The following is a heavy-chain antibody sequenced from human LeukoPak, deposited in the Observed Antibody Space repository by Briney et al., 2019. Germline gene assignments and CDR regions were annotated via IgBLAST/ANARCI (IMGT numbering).Heavy chain of an antibody. V-gene: IGHV1-69*10. D-gene: IGHD4-17*01. J-gene: IGHJ5*02. Sequence: SVKVSCKASGGTFISYTISWVRQAPGQGREWMGGIIPILGIANYAQKFQGRVTITADKSTSTAYMELSSLRSEDTAVYYCARVATVTGLRVDSWFDPWGQGTLVTVSS. CDR3: ARVATVTGLRVDSWFDP. CDR1: GGTFISYT. CDR2: IIPILGIA.